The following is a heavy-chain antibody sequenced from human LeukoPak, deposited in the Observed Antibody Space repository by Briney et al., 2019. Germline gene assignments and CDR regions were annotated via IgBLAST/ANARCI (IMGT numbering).Heavy chain of an antibody. CDR3: ARRRYCSGGSCPSRRYNWFDP. V-gene: IGHV4-34*01. CDR1: GGSFSGYY. Sequence: PPETLSLTCAVYGGSFSGYYWSWIRQPPGKGLEWIGEINHSGSTNYNPSLKSRVTISVDTSKNQFSLKLSSVTAADTAVYYCARRRYCSGGSCPSRRYNWFDPWGQGTLVTVSS. D-gene: IGHD2-15*01. CDR2: INHSGST. J-gene: IGHJ5*02.